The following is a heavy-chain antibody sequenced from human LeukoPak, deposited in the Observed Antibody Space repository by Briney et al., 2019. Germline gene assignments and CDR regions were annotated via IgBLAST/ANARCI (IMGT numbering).Heavy chain of an antibody. CDR2: IYYSGST. J-gene: IGHJ4*02. CDR1: GGSISSYY. Sequence: SETLSLTCTVSGGSISSYYWSWIRQPPGKGLEWIGYIYYSGSTNYNPSLKSRVTISVDTSKNQFSLKLSSVTAADTAVYYCAREWPRSGSHPGVIWGWGQGTLVTVSS. D-gene: IGHD1-26*01. V-gene: IGHV4-59*12. CDR3: AREWPRSGSHPGVIWG.